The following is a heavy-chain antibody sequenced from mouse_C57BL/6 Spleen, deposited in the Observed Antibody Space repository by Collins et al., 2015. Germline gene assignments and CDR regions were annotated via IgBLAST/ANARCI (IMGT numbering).Heavy chain of an antibody. CDR2: ISSGGSYT. CDR3: ARLTGAAMDY. V-gene: IGHV5-6*01. D-gene: IGHD4-1*01. CDR1: GFTFSSYG. Sequence: EVQLVESGGDLVKPGGSLKLSCAASGFTFSSYGMSWVRQTPDKRLEWVATISSGGSYTYYPDSVKGRFTISRDNAKNTLYLQMSSLKSEDTAMYYCARLTGAAMDYWGQGTSVTVSS. J-gene: IGHJ4*01.